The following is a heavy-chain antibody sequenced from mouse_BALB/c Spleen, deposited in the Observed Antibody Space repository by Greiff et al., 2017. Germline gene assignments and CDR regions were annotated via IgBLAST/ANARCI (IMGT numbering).Heavy chain of an antibody. J-gene: IGHJ2*01. CDR2: INSNGGST. CDR1: GFTFSSYG. V-gene: IGHV5-6-3*01. Sequence: EVMLVESGGGLVQPGGSLKLSCAASGFTFSSYGMSWVRQTPDKRLELVATINSNGGSTYYPDSVKGRFTISRDNAKNTLYLQMSSLKSEDTAMYYCARERSAFDDWGQGTTLTVSS. CDR3: ARERSAFDD. D-gene: IGHD6-1*01.